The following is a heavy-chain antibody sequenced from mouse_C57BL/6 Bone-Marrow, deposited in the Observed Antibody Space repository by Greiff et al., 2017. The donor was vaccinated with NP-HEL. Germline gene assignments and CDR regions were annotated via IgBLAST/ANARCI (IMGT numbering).Heavy chain of an antibody. CDR1: GYTFTDYN. J-gene: IGHJ4*01. Sequence: EVQLQQSGPELVKPGASVKIPCKASGYTFTDYNMDWVKQSHGKSLEWIGDINPNNGGTIYNQKFKGKATLTVDKSSSTAYMQLRSLTSEDTAVYYCARYDYYGSSPYYYAMDYWGKGTSVTVSS. D-gene: IGHD1-1*01. V-gene: IGHV1-18*01. CDR3: ARYDYYGSSPYYYAMDY. CDR2: INPNNGGT.